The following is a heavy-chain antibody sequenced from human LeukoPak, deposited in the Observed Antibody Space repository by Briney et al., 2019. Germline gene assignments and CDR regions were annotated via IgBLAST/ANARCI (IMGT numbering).Heavy chain of an antibody. Sequence: PSETLSLTCTVSGGSISSGSYYWSWIRQPAGKGLEWIGRIYTSGSTNYNPSLKSRVTISVDTSKNQFSLKLSSVTAADTAVYYCARQEYYYDSSGYYPAFDYWGQGTLVTVSP. J-gene: IGHJ4*02. CDR2: IYTSGST. CDR3: ARQEYYYDSSGYYPAFDY. V-gene: IGHV4-61*02. D-gene: IGHD3-22*01. CDR1: GGSISSGSYY.